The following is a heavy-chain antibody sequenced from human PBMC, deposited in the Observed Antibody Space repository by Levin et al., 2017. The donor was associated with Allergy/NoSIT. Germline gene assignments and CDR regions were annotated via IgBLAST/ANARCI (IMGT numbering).Heavy chain of an antibody. CDR1: GGSFSGYY. CDR3: ARSRITMVRGAKIKGYYYMDV. V-gene: IGHV4-34*01. J-gene: IGHJ6*03. D-gene: IGHD3-10*01. Sequence: SETLSLTCAVYGGSFSGYYWSWIRQPPGKGLEWIGEINHSGSTNYNPSLKSRVTISVDTSKNQFSLKLSSVTAADTAVYYCARSRITMVRGAKIKGYYYMDVWGKGTTVTVSS. CDR2: INHSGST.